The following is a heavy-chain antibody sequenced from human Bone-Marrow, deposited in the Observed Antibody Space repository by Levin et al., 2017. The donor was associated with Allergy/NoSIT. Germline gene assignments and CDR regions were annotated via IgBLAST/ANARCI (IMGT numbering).Heavy chain of an antibody. CDR2: ISGSGGST. Sequence: GESLKISCAASGFTFSSYAMSWVRQAPGKGLEWVSAISGSGGSTYYADSVKGRFTISRDNSKNTLYLQMNSLRAEDTAVYYCAKACTSCYSFDYWGQGTLVTVSS. CDR1: GFTFSSYA. J-gene: IGHJ4*02. CDR3: AKACTSCYSFDY. V-gene: IGHV3-23*01. D-gene: IGHD2-2*01.